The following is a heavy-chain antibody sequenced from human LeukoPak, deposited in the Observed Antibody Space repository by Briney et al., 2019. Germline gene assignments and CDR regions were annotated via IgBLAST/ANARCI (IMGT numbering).Heavy chain of an antibody. CDR1: GSTFSIYS. Sequence: GRSLRLSCAASGSTFSIYSMNWVRQAPGKGLEWVSSISSSSSFIYYADSVKGRFTISRDNAKNSLYLQMNSLKTEDTAVYYCTTGTLYTSRWSHYWGQGTLVTVSS. CDR2: ISSSSSFI. J-gene: IGHJ4*02. CDR3: TTGTLYTSRWSHY. V-gene: IGHV3-21*03. D-gene: IGHD6-13*01.